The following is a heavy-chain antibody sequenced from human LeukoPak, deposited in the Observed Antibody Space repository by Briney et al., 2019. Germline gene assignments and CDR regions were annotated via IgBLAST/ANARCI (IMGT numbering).Heavy chain of an antibody. CDR3: ARGRYYYGSGSYFPHYYYYYGMDV. J-gene: IGHJ6*02. D-gene: IGHD3-10*01. Sequence: SETLSLTCTVSGGSISSSSYYWGWIRQPPGKGLEWIGSIYYSGSTKYNPSLKSRVTISVDTSKNQFSLKLSSVTAADTAVYYCARGRYYYGSGSYFPHYYYYYGMDVWGQGTTVTVSS. CDR1: GGSISSSSYY. V-gene: IGHV4-39*07. CDR2: IYYSGST.